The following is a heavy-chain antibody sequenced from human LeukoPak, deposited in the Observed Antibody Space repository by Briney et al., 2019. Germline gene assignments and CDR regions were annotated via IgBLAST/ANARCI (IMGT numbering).Heavy chain of an antibody. J-gene: IGHJ4*02. CDR1: GASISNNY. D-gene: IGHD3-3*01. Sequence: PSETLSLTCSVSGASISNNYWNWIRQSAGKGLERIGRLYNSGGINYNPSLKSRVTMSVDTSKNQFSLKLRSVTAADTAVYYCTRSTDLLEWLSFDSWGQGTLVTVSS. CDR3: TRSTDLLEWLSFDS. V-gene: IGHV4-4*07. CDR2: LYNSGGI.